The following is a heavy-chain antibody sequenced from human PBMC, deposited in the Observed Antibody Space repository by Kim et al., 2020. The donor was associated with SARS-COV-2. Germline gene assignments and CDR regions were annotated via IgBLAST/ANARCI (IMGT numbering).Heavy chain of an antibody. D-gene: IGHD4-17*01. CDR2: IYYSGST. Sequence: SETLSLTCTVSGGSISSGGYYWSWIRQHPGKGLEWIGYIYYSGSTYYNPSLKSRVTISVDTSKNQFSLKLSSVTAADTAVYYCAREYGDYGENWFDPWGQGTLVTVSS. J-gene: IGHJ5*02. V-gene: IGHV4-31*03. CDR1: GGSISSGGYY. CDR3: AREYGDYGENWFDP.